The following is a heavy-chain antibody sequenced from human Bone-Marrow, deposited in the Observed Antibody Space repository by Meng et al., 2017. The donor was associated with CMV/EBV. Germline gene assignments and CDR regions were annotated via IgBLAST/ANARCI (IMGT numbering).Heavy chain of an antibody. J-gene: IGHJ6*02. CDR1: GFTFSSYE. V-gene: IGHV3-48*03. CDR2: ISSSGSTI. D-gene: IGHD2-2*01. CDR3: ARDLYCSSTSCFIRYYYYGMDV. Sequence: GESLKISCAASGFTFSSYEMNWVRQAPGKGLEWVSYISSSGSTIYYADSVKGRFTISRDNAKNSLYLQMNSLRAEDTAVYYCARDLYCSSTSCFIRYYYYGMDVWGQGTTVTVSS.